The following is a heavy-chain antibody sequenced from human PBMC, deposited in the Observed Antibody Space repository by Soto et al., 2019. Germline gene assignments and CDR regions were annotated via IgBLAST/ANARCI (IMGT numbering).Heavy chain of an antibody. CDR1: GGSLSGATYS. Sequence: PSETLSLTCGVSGGSLSGATYSWNWIRQTPGKGLEWIGYIFPSGTTYYNPSLRSRVTISIDVSKNQFSLSLRSLTAAETAVYYCARSREFDYWSQGTLVTVSS. V-gene: IGHV4-30-2*01. CDR3: ARSREFDY. CDR2: IFPSGTT. J-gene: IGHJ4*02.